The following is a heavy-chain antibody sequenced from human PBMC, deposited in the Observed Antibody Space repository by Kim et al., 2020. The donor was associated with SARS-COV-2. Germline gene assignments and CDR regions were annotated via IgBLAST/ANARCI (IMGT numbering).Heavy chain of an antibody. V-gene: IGHV3-23*01. CDR3: AKNNIANCGGDSPLQP. CDR1: GFTFSAYA. J-gene: IGHJ1*01. Sequence: GGSLRLSCAASGFTFSAYAMTWVRQAPGKGLEWVSGISESGDSTHYADSVKGRFTISRDESKNTLYLQMNSLRAEDTALYYCAKNNIANCGGDSPLQPLGQGALVSVSS. CDR2: ISESGDST. D-gene: IGHD2-21*02.